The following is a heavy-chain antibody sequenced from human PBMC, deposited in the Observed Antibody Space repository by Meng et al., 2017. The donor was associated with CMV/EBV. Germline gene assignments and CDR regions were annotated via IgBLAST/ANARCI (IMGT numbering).Heavy chain of an antibody. D-gene: IGHD3-3*01. CDR3: TRDNRRGGVDY. Sequence: GQKKEYGPRLVKPSQTPSLTCTVSGGSISSGDYYWSWIRQPPGKGLEWIGYIYYSGSTYYNPSLKSRVTISVDTSKNQFSLKLSSVTAADTAVYYCTRDNRRGGVDYWGQGTLVTVSS. J-gene: IGHJ4*02. CDR1: GGSISSGDYY. CDR2: IYYSGST. V-gene: IGHV4-30-4*08.